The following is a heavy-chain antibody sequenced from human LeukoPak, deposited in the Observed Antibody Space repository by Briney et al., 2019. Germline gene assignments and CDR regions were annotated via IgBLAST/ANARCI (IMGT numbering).Heavy chain of an antibody. D-gene: IGHD2-2*01. CDR1: GFTFSSYA. Sequence: PGRSLRLSCAASGFTFSSYAMHWVRQAPGKGLEWVAVISYDGSNKYYADSVKGRFTISRDNSKNTLYLQMNSLRAEDTAVYYCARGYCSSTSCYDYYGSGRPTEFDYWGQGTLVTVSS. J-gene: IGHJ4*02. CDR3: ARGYCSSTSCYDYYGSGRPTEFDY. CDR2: ISYDGSNK. V-gene: IGHV3-30-3*01.